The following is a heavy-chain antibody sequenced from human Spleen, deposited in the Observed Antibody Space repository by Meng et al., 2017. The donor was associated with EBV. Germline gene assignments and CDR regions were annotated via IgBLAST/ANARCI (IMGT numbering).Heavy chain of an antibody. J-gene: IGHJ4*02. D-gene: IGHD6-13*01. V-gene: IGHV1-8*01. CDR2: MNPNSGNT. CDR3: ARGTRGYSSSLGGDY. CDR1: GYTFTTYE. Sequence: QVVVVQSGAEVKKPGASVKVSCKASGYTFTTYEINWVRQATGQGLEWMGWMNPNSGNTGYAQKFQGRVTMTRNNSISTAYMELSSLRSDDTAVYYCARGTRGYSSSLGGDYWGQGTLVTVSS.